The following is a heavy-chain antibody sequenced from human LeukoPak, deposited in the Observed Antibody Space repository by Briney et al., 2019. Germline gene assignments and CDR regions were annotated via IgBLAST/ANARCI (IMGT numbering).Heavy chain of an antibody. CDR1: GGSISSSSYY. CDR2: IYYSGST. CDR3: ARHSHDLWFGEFFLNPADYFDY. D-gene: IGHD3-10*01. Sequence: KPSETLSLTCTVSGGSISSSSYYWGWIRQPPGKGLEWIGSIYYSGSTYYNPCLKSRVTISVDTSKNQFSLKLSSVTAADTAVYYCARHSHDLWFGEFFLNPADYFDYCGQGTLVTVSS. J-gene: IGHJ4*02. V-gene: IGHV4-39*01.